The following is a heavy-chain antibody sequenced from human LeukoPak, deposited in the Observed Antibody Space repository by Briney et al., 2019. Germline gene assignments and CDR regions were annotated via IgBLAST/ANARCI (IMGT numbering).Heavy chain of an antibody. D-gene: IGHD5-18*01. V-gene: IGHV1-46*01. CDR1: GYTFTSYY. Sequence: ASVKVSCKASGYTFTSYYMHWVRQAPGQGLEWMGIINPSGGSTSYAQKFQGRVTMTRDTSTSTAYMELSSLRSEDTAVYYCARGHGYSYGKGSYFDYWGQGTLATVSS. CDR2: INPSGGST. CDR3: ARGHGYSYGKGSYFDY. J-gene: IGHJ4*02.